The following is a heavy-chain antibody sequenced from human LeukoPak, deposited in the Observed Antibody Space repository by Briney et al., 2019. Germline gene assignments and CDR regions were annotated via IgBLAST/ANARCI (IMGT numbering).Heavy chain of an antibody. CDR2: INHSGST. CDR3: ARVPTVTFFDH. J-gene: IGHJ4*02. Sequence: PSETLSLTCAVYGGSFSGYYWSWIRQPPGKGLELIGEINHSGSTNYNPSLKSRVTISVDTSKNQFSLKLSSVTAADTAVYYCARVPTVTFFDHWGQGTLVTVSS. CDR1: GGSFSGYY. V-gene: IGHV4-34*01. D-gene: IGHD4-17*01.